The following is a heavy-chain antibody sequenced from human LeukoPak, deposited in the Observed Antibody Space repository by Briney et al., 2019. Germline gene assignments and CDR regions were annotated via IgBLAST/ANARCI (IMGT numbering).Heavy chain of an antibody. Sequence: GGSLRLSCAASGFTFSSYGMHWVRQAPGKGLEWVAFIRYDGSNKYYADSVKGRFTISRDNSKNTLYLQMNSLRAEDTAVYYCARDSGPSSSWYEGYFDYWGQGTLVTVSS. CDR3: ARDSGPSSSWYEGYFDY. CDR1: GFTFSSYG. D-gene: IGHD6-13*01. J-gene: IGHJ4*02. CDR2: IRYDGSNK. V-gene: IGHV3-30*02.